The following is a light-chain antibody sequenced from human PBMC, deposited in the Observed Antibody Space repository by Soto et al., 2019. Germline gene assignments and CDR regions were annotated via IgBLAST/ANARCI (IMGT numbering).Light chain of an antibody. CDR2: EVR. CDR3: VSYTSSSTLYV. CDR1: SSGVGGSNS. J-gene: IGLJ1*01. V-gene: IGLV2-14*01. Sequence: QSALTQPASVSGSPGQSITISCTGTSSGVGGSNSVSWYQQHSGKAPTLIIYEVRHRPSGVSNRFSGSKSGNTASLTISGLQAEDEADYYCVSYTSSSTLYVFGTGTKLTVL.